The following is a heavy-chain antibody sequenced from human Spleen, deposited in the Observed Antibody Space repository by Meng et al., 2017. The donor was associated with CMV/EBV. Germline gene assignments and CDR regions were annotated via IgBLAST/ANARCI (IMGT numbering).Heavy chain of an antibody. J-gene: IGHJ3*02. CDR3: ARGNDFSDAFDI. V-gene: IGHV1-2*02. D-gene: IGHD4-11*01. Sequence: ASVKVSCKASGYILTTYYMHWVRQAPGQGLEWMGVINPSGGSTNYAQKFQGRVTMTRDTSISTAYMELSRLGSDDTAVYYCARGNDFSDAFDIWGQGTMVTVSS. CDR2: INPSGGST. CDR1: GYILTTYY.